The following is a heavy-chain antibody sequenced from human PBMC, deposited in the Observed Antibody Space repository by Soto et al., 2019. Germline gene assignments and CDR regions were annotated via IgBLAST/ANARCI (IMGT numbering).Heavy chain of an antibody. J-gene: IGHJ3*02. CDR1: GYSLISYW. D-gene: IGHD3-9*01. CDR2: IDPSDSYT. CDR3: TRRAIFDAFDI. V-gene: IGHV5-10-1*01. Sequence: GESLKISCKGSGYSLISYWISWVRQMPGKGLEWMGRIDPSDSYTNYSPSFQGHVTISIDKSISTAYLQWSSLKASDTAMYYCTRRAIFDAFDIWGQGTMVTV.